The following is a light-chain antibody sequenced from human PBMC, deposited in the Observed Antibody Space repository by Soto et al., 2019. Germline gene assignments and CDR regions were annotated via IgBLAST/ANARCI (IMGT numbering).Light chain of an antibody. CDR2: GAS. CDR3: QQYGTSPPWT. J-gene: IGKJ1*01. CDR1: QSVGSSY. V-gene: IGKV3-20*01. Sequence: ESVLTQSPGTLSLSPGERVTLSCRASQSVGSSYLAWYQQKPGQAPRLLIYGASSRATGIPDRFSGSESGKDFTLTISRLEPEDFAVYYCQQYGTSPPWTFGQGTKVEIK.